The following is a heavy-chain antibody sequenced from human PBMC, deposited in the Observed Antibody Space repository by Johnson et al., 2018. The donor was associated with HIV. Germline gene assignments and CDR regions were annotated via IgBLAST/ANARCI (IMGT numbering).Heavy chain of an antibody. CDR2: ISWNSGSI. CDR1: GFSFDDYG. CDR3: ARDRRYYDSSGYYHDAFDI. V-gene: IGHV3-9*01. D-gene: IGHD3-22*01. J-gene: IGHJ3*02. Sequence: VQLVESGGGLVQPGRSLRLSCAASGFSFDDYGMHWVRQAPGKGLQWVSGISWNSGSIGYADSVKGRFTISRDNAENSLYLQMNSLRADDTAVYFCARDRRYYDSSGYYHDAFDIWGQGTRVTVSS.